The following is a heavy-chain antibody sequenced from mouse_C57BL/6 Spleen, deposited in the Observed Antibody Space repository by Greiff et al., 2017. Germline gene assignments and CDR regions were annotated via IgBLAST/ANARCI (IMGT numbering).Heavy chain of an antibody. J-gene: IGHJ2*01. CDR2: IRNKANNHAT. CDR1: GFTFSDAW. D-gene: IGHD2-12*01. CDR3: TRRAPHDGGFDY. V-gene: IGHV6-6*01. Sequence: DVKLVESGGGLVQPGGSMKLSCAASGFTFSDAWMDWVRQSPEKGLEWVAEIRNKANNHATYYAESVKGRFTISRDDSKSSVYLQMNSLRAEDTGIYYCTRRAPHDGGFDYWGQGTTLTVSS.